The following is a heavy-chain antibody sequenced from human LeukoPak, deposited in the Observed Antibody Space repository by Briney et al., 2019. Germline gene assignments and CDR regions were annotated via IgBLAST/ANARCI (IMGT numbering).Heavy chain of an antibody. CDR1: GFTFSSYS. V-gene: IGHV3-21*01. J-gene: IGHJ4*02. Sequence: GGSLRLSCAASGFTFSSYSMSWVPQDPGKGLEWISSISSSSSYIYYADSVKGRFTISRDNAKNSLYLQMNSLRAEDTAVYYCARAGGNYYGSGSYPYFDYWGQGTLVTVSS. CDR3: ARAGGNYYGSGSYPYFDY. CDR2: ISSSSSYI. D-gene: IGHD3-10*01.